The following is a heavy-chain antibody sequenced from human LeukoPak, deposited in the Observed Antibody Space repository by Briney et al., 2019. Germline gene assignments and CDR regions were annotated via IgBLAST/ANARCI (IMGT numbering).Heavy chain of an antibody. CDR3: AKWSGNRPLCYFDY. V-gene: IGHV3-30*18. D-gene: IGHD3-3*01. Sequence: PGTSLRLSCATSGFTFTCCGMHWVRQASGKGLEWVAAISSSDGNSKYYADSVKGRFTISRDNSKNTVYLQMNSLRADDTAVYYCAKWSGNRPLCYFDYWGQGTLVTVSS. J-gene: IGHJ4*02. CDR2: ISSSDGNSK. CDR1: GFTFTCCG.